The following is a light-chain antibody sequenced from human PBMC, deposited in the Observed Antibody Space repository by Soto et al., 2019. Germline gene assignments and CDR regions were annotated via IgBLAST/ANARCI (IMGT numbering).Light chain of an antibody. CDR1: QFRSNH. CDR2: AAS. Sequence: AVRMTQSPSSFSASVGDSVTITCRASQFRSNHVAWFQQKTGKAPNLLIYAASTLQSGVPSRFSGSGSGSDFTLTISSLQSEDFATYYCQQYFTDPFIFGPGTKVDV. J-gene: IGKJ3*01. V-gene: IGKV1-8*01. CDR3: QQYFTDPFI.